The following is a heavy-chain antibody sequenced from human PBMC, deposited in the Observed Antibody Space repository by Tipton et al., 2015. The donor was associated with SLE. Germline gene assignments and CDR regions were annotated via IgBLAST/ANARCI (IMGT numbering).Heavy chain of an antibody. Sequence: VQLVQSGAEVKKPGESLTISCKGSGYSFTKYWIGWVRQMPGKGLEWMGVIYPGDSDTRYSPSFQGQVTISADKSISTAYLQWSSLRASDTALYYCARVTNSGYHGAEYFYYMDVWGKGTTVTVSS. D-gene: IGHD3-22*01. CDR2: IYPGDSDT. CDR3: ARVTNSGYHGAEYFYYMDV. J-gene: IGHJ6*03. CDR1: GYSFTKYW. V-gene: IGHV5-51*01.